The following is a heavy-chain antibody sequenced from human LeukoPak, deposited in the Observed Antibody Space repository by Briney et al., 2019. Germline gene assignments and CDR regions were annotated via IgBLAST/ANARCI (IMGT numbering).Heavy chain of an antibody. CDR3: AKGGGAAAGTNY. Sequence: PGGSLRLSCAASGFTFDDYAMHWVRQAPGKGLEWVSAISGSGGSTYYADSVKGRFTISRDNSKNTLYLQMNSLRAEDTAVYYCAKGGGAAAGTNYWGQGTLVTVSS. D-gene: IGHD6-13*01. V-gene: IGHV3-23*01. CDR2: ISGSGGST. CDR1: GFTFDDYA. J-gene: IGHJ4*02.